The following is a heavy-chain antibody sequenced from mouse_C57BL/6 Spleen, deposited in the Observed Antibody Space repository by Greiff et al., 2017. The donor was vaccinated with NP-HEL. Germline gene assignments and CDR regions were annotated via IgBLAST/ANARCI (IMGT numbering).Heavy chain of an antibody. CDR2: IRSKSNNYAT. D-gene: IGHD2-4*01. V-gene: IGHV10-1*01. CDR3: VSDYDETWFAY. CDR1: GFSFNTYA. J-gene: IGHJ3*01. Sequence: EVKLVESGGGLVQPKGSLKLSCAASGFSFNTYAMNWVRQAPGKGLEWVARIRSKSNNYATYYADSVKDRFTISRDDSESMLYLQMNNLKTEDTAMYYCVSDYDETWFAYWGQGTLVTVSA.